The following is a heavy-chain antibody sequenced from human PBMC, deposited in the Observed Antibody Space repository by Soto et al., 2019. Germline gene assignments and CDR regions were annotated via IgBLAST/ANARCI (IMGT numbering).Heavy chain of an antibody. D-gene: IGHD2-2*01. CDR1: GYTFSSYG. J-gene: IGHJ5*02. CDR2: ISASTGNT. V-gene: IGHV1-18*01. CDR3: ARVEAAMSGHWFDP. Sequence: ASVKVSCKASGYTFSSYGFSWVRQAPGQGLEWMGWISASTGNTNYAQKLQGRVTMTTDRSTTTAYMELRSLRSDDTAVYFCARVEAAMSGHWFDPWGQGTLVTVSS.